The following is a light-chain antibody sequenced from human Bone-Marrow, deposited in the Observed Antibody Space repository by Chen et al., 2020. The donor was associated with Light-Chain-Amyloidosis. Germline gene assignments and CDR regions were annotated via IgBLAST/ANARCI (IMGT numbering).Light chain of an antibody. J-gene: IGLJ2*01. CDR2: DVS. Sequence: QSALTQPPSASGSPGQSVTISCTGTKSDIGNYNYVSWYQQHPGKAPKLLIYDVSEWPSGVSDRFSGSKSGNTASLTVSGLQAEDGADYYCSSYAGSNFQIFGGGTKLTVL. CDR1: KSDIGNYNY. CDR3: SSYAGSNFQI. V-gene: IGLV2-8*01.